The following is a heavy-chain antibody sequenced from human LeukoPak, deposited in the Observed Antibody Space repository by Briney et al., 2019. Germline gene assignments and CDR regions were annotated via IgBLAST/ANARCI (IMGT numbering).Heavy chain of an antibody. D-gene: IGHD2-21*01. CDR1: GFTFSSYW. V-gene: IGHV3-23*01. J-gene: IGHJ2*01. CDR2: ISGSGGST. Sequence: GGSLRLSCAASGFTFSSYWMSWVRQAPGKGLEWVSAISGSGGSTYYADSVKGRFTISRDNSKNTLYLQMNSLRAEDTAVYYCAKAAVVVVIATLFDLWGRGTLVTVSS. CDR3: AKAAVVVVIATLFDL.